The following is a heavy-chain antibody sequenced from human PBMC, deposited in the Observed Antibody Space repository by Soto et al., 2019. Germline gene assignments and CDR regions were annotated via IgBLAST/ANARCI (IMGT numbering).Heavy chain of an antibody. CDR3: ARSSYDFWSGYPGDY. J-gene: IGHJ4*02. Sequence: QVQLVQSGAEVKKPGASVKVSCKASGYTFTSYAMHWVRQAPGQRLEWMGWINAGNGNTKYSQKFQGRVTITRVTSASTAYMELSSLRSEDTAVYYCARSSYDFWSGYPGDYWGQGTLVTVSS. D-gene: IGHD3-3*01. V-gene: IGHV1-3*01. CDR2: INAGNGNT. CDR1: GYTFTSYA.